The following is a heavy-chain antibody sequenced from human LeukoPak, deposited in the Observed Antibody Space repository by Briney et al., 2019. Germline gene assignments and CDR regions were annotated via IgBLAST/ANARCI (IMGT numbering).Heavy chain of an antibody. CDR1: GFTFSSYG. CDR2: ISGSGGST. V-gene: IGHV3-23*01. J-gene: IGHJ4*02. Sequence: PGGSLRLSCAASGFTFSSYGMSWVRQAPGKGLEWVSAISGSGGSTYYADSVKGRFTISRDNSKNTLFLQMNSLRAEDTAVYYCAKKAYCGGDCYSLPFDYWGQGTLVTVSS. CDR3: AKKAYCGGDCYSLPFDY. D-gene: IGHD2-21*02.